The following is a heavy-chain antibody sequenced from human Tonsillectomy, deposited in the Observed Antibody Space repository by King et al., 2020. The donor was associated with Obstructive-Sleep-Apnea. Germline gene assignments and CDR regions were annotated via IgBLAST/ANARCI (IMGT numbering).Heavy chain of an antibody. J-gene: IGHJ4*02. CDR1: GYTFTGYY. V-gene: IGHV1-2*02. CDR2: INPDTGDT. Sequence: VQLVESGAEVKKPGASVKVSCKASGYTFTGYYMHWVRQAPGQGLEWMGWINPDTGDTNFAQNFQGRVTMTRDTSISTAYMELSRLRSDDTAVYYCARNSGTAYCLDFWGQGTPATVSS. D-gene: IGHD6-19*01. CDR3: ARNSGTAYCLDF.